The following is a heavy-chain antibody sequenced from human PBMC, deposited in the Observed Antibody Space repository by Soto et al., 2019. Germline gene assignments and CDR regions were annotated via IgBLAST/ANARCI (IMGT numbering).Heavy chain of an antibody. Sequence: ESGGGVVQPGRSLRLSCAASGFTFSGYGMHWVRQAPGKGLEWVAVIWYDGSNKYYADSVKGRFTISRDNSKNTLYLQMNSLRAEDTAVYYCARGTGTFDYWGQGTLVTVSS. CDR1: GFTFSGYG. J-gene: IGHJ4*02. CDR3: ARGTGTFDY. CDR2: IWYDGSNK. V-gene: IGHV3-33*01. D-gene: IGHD6-13*01.